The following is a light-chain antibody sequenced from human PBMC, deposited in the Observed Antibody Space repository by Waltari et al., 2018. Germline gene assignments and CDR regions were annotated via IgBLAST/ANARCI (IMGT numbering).Light chain of an antibody. CDR2: LEGSGSY. V-gene: IGLV4-60*03. J-gene: IGLJ3*02. Sequence: QPVLTQSSSASASLGSSVKLSCTLSSGHSDYIIAWHQQQPGKAPRYLMRLEGSGSYNKENGVPDRYLTISNLQSEDEADYYCETWDRYTWVFGGGTKLTVL. CDR1: SGHSDYI. CDR3: ETWDRYTWV.